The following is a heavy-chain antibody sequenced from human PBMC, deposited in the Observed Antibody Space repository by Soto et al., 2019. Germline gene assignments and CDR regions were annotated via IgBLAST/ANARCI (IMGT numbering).Heavy chain of an antibody. CDR3: ARDRRDGYNYLDWYFDL. Sequence: SETLSLTCTVSGGSISSYYWSWIRQPPGKGLEWIGYIYYSGSTNYNPSLKSRVTIPVDTSKNQFSLKLSSVTAADTAVYYCARDRRDGYNYLDWYFDLWGRGTLVTVSS. D-gene: IGHD5-12*01. CDR1: GGSISSYY. J-gene: IGHJ2*01. V-gene: IGHV4-59*01. CDR2: IYYSGST.